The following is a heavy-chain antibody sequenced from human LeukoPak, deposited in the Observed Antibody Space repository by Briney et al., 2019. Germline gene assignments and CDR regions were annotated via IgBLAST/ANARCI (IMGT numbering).Heavy chain of an antibody. CDR2: ISYDGSNK. V-gene: IGHV3-30*18. J-gene: IGHJ4*02. Sequence: PGGSLRLSCVASGFTFSSYGMHWVRQAPGKGLEWVGIISYDGSNKFYADSVKGRFTISRDNSKNTLYLQMNSLRPEDTAVYYCSKGLGSGHFDWGQGILVTVSS. D-gene: IGHD1-26*01. CDR1: GFTFSSYG. CDR3: SKGLGSGHFD.